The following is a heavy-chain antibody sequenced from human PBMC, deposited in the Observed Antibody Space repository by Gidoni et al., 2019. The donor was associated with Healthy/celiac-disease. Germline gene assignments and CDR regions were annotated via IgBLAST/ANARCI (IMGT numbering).Heavy chain of an antibody. CDR3: ARDNRWFGEFGYYGMDV. CDR1: GYTFTSYY. V-gene: IGHV1-46*01. Sequence: QVQLVQSGAEVKKPGASVKVSCKASGYTFTSYYMHWVRQAPGQGLEWMGIINPSGGSTSYAQKFQGRVTMTRDTSTSTVYMELSSLRSEDTAVYYCARDNRWFGEFGYYGMDVWGQGTTVTVSS. CDR2: INPSGGST. D-gene: IGHD3-10*01. J-gene: IGHJ6*02.